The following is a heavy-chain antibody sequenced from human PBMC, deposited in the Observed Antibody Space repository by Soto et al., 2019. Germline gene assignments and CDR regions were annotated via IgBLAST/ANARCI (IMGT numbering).Heavy chain of an antibody. J-gene: IGHJ4*02. CDR2: ISSSSSDI. D-gene: IGHD2-2*01. CDR3: ARDQGYCGGTSCYYFDY. CDR1: GFTFSRYS. V-gene: IGHV3-21*01. Sequence: GGSLRLSCAASGFTFSRYSMNWVRQAPGKGLEWVSSISSSSSDIHYADLVKGRFTISRDNAKNSVYLQMNSLRAEDTAVYYCARDQGYCGGTSCYYFDYWGQGTLVTVSS.